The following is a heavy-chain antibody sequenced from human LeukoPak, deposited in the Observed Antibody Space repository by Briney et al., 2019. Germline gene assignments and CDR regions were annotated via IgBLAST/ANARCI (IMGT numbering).Heavy chain of an antibody. CDR1: GYTFTGYY. D-gene: IGHD3-22*01. V-gene: IGHV1-2*02. CDR3: ARVDDSSGYYYVGGHFDY. J-gene: IGHJ4*02. CDR2: INPNSGGT. Sequence: VASVKVSCKASGYTFTGYYMHWVRQAPGQGLEWMGWINPNSGGTNYAQKFQGRDTMTRDTSISTAYMELSRLRSDDTAVYYCARVDDSSGYYYVGGHFDYWGQGTLVTVSS.